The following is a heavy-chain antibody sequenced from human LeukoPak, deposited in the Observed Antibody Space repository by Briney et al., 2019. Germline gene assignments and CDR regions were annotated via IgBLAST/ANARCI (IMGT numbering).Heavy chain of an antibody. CDR3: ARLFSQYSGSHLARYYYYMDV. J-gene: IGHJ6*03. CDR2: IYHSGST. V-gene: IGHV4-38-2*02. CDR1: DYSINSNYY. Sequence: SETLSLTCTVSDYSINSNYYWGWIRQPPGKGLEWIGTIYHSGSTYYNPSLKSRLAISVDTSKNQFSLRLSSVTAADTAVYYCARLFSQYSGSHLARYYYYMDVWGKGTTVTVSS. D-gene: IGHD1-26*01.